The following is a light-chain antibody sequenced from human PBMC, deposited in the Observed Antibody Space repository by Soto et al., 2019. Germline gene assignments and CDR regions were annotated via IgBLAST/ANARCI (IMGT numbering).Light chain of an antibody. CDR1: QSVNRW. Sequence: DIQMTQSPSTLSASVGDRVTITCRASQSVNRWLAWYQQKPWGAPKLLISKTSVVENGVPSRFSGSGFGTDFTLTISSLQPEDFATSYCQQFQAFATFGPGTRV. CDR3: QQFQAFAT. J-gene: IGKJ1*01. V-gene: IGKV1-5*03. CDR2: KTS.